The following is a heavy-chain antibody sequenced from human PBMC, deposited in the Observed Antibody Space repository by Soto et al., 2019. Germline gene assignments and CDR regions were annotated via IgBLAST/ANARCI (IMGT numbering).Heavy chain of an antibody. D-gene: IGHD5-12*01. J-gene: IGHJ3*02. V-gene: IGHV1-69*13. CDR1: GGTFSSYA. Sequence: GASVKVSCKASGGTFSSYAISWVRQAPGQGLEWMGGIIPIFGTANYAQKFQGRVTITADESTSTAYMELSSLRSEDTAVYYCVRDRSGYDIYLDIWGQGTMVTVSS. CDR2: IIPIFGTA. CDR3: VRDRSGYDIYLDI.